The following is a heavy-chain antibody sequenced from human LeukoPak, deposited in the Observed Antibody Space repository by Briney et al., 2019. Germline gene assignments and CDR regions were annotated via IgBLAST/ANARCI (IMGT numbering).Heavy chain of an antibody. Sequence: SETLSLTCAVYGGSFSGYYWSWIRQPPGKGLEWIGEINHSGSTNYNPSLKSRVTISVDTSKNQFSLKLSSVTAADTAVYYCARTYYYDSSGYYAGGYFDYWGQGTLVTVSS. V-gene: IGHV4-34*01. CDR2: INHSGST. CDR1: GGSFSGYY. CDR3: ARTYYYDSSGYYAGGYFDY. D-gene: IGHD3-22*01. J-gene: IGHJ4*02.